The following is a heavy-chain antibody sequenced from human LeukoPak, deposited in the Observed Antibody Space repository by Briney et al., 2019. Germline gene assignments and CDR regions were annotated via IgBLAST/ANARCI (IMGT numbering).Heavy chain of an antibody. D-gene: IGHD3-22*01. J-gene: IGHJ6*03. Sequence: PGGSLRLSCAASGFTFSSYAMSWVRQAPGKGLEWVSAISPSGRNTYYADSVKGRFIISRDNSKNTLYLQMSSLRAEDTAVYYCAKGGSDSSGYYSLYYYYYMDVWGKGTTVTISS. CDR2: ISPSGRNT. CDR3: AKGGSDSSGYYSLYYYYYMDV. CDR1: GFTFSSYA. V-gene: IGHV3-23*01.